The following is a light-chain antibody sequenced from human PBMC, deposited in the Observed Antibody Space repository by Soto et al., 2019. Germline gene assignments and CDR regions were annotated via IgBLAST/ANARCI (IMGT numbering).Light chain of an antibody. CDR1: QGINNY. Sequence: DIQMTQSPSSLSASVGDRVTITCRASQGINNYLVWFQQKPGRVPKRLISGASRLQPGVPSRFSGSGFGTDFTLTISSLEPEDIAVYYCQQRSNWRVTFGGGTKVDIK. CDR2: GAS. V-gene: IGKV1-17*03. J-gene: IGKJ4*01. CDR3: QQRSNWRVT.